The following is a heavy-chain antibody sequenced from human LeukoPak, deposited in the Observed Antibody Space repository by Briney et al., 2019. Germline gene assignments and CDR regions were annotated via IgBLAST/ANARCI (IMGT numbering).Heavy chain of an antibody. D-gene: IGHD3/OR15-3a*01. V-gene: IGHV3-30*04. CDR3: ARDSGFSGTQRGEH. Sequence: PGGSLRLSCAASGFTFSTYAMHWVRQAPGKGLEWVAVISYDGSNKYYADSVKGRFTISRDNSKNTLNLQMNSLRAEDTAVYYCARDSGFSGTQRGEHWGQGTLVTVSS. J-gene: IGHJ1*01. CDR2: ISYDGSNK. CDR1: GFTFSTYA.